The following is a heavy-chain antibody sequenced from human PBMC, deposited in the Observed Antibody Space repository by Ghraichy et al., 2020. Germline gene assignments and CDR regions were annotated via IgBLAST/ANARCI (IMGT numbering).Heavy chain of an antibody. V-gene: IGHV3-23*01. CDR3: AKAPGPTGQGWYYYYYMDV. D-gene: IGHD1-14*01. CDR1: GFTFSSYA. CDR2: ISGSGGST. Sequence: GGSLRLSCAASGFTFSSYAMSWVRQAPGKGLEWVSAISGSGGSTYYADSVKGRFTISRDNSKNTLYLQMNSLRAEDTAVYYCAKAPGPTGQGWYYYYYMDVWGKGTTVTVSS. J-gene: IGHJ6*03.